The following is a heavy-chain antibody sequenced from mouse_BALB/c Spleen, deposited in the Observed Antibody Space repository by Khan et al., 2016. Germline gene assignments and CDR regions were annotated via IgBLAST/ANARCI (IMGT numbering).Heavy chain of an antibody. CDR3: AMQLDDSSSDYAMDY. J-gene: IGHJ4*01. CDR1: GFTFSNYA. D-gene: IGHD1-1*01. CDR2: ISSGGSYT. V-gene: IGHV5-6*01. Sequence: EVELVESGGDLVKPGGSLNLSCAASGFTFSNYAMSWVRQTPDKRLAWVATISSGGSYTYYPDSVKGRFTISRDNAKNTLYLQMSSLKSEDTAIYYCAMQLDDSSSDYAMDYWGQGTSVTVSS.